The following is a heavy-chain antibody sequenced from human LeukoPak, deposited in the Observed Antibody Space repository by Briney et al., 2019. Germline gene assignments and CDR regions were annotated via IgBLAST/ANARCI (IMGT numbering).Heavy chain of an antibody. V-gene: IGHV5-51*01. CDR1: GYSFTSYW. CDR2: IYPGDSDT. J-gene: IGHJ6*03. Sequence: GESLKISCKGPGYSFTSYWIGWVRQMPGKGLEWMGIIYPGDSDTRYSPSFQGQVTISADKSISTAYLQWSSLKASDTAMYYCARHRPNSIAARPTYYYYMDVWGKGTTVTVSS. CDR3: ARHRPNSIAARPTYYYYMDV. D-gene: IGHD6-6*01.